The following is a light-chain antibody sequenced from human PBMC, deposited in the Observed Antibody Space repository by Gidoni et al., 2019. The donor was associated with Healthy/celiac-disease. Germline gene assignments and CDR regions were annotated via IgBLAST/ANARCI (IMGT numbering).Light chain of an antibody. CDR3: QRRSNWPRLI. V-gene: IGKV3-11*01. J-gene: IGKJ4*01. Sequence: EMVLTQSTATLSLSPGERATLSCRASQSVSSYLAWYQQKPGQAPRLLIYDASNRATGIPARFSGSGSGTDFTLTLSILAPEDFAVYYCQRRSNWPRLIFGGGTKVEIK. CDR2: DAS. CDR1: QSVSSY.